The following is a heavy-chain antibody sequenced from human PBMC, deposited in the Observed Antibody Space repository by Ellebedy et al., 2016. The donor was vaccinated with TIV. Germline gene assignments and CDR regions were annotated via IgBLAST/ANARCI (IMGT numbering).Heavy chain of an antibody. Sequence: AASVKVSCKTSGYTFTGYYMHWVRQAPGQGLEWMGWINPNSGGTNYAQKFQGWVTMTRDTSISTAYMELSRLRSEDTAVYYCARSESDSYDSSGYYRFQHWGQGTLVTVSS. CDR3: ARSESDSYDSSGYYRFQH. V-gene: IGHV1-2*04. CDR2: INPNSGGT. CDR1: GYTFTGYY. J-gene: IGHJ1*01. D-gene: IGHD3-22*01.